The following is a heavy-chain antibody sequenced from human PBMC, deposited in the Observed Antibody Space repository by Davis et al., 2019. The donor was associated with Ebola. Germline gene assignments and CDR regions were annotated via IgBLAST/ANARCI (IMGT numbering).Heavy chain of an antibody. J-gene: IGHJ4*02. Sequence: ASVKVSCKAPGGTFKNYAISWVRQAPGQGLEWMGIINPSGGSTSYAQKFQGRVTMTRENSMSTAYMELSSLRSEDTAVYFCARGGVAYSDLDYWGQGTLVAVSS. CDR2: INPSGGST. CDR1: GGTFKNYA. D-gene: IGHD2-21*01. V-gene: IGHV1-46*02. CDR3: ARGGVAYSDLDY.